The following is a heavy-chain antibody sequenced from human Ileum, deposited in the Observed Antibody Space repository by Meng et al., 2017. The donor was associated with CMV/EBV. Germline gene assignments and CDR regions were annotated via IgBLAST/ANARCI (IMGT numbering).Heavy chain of an antibody. CDR3: ATGSTSYQRIDNFEY. CDR1: GFTVRNNY. Sequence: GESLKISCAASGFTVRNNYMSWVRQAPGKGLEWVSVIYSGGGTYYADSVKGRFTISRDNSRNTLYLQMNSLRAEDTAVYYCATGSTSYQRIDNFEYWGQGTLVTVSS. D-gene: IGHD2-2*01. V-gene: IGHV3-66*01. J-gene: IGHJ4*02. CDR2: IYSGGGT.